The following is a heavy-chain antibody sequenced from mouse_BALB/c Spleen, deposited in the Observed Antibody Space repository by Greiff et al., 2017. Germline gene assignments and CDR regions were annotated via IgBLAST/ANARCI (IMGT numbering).Heavy chain of an antibody. CDR2: INPNNGGT. J-gene: IGHJ1*01. CDR3: AREYGYRRYFDV. CDR1: GYTFTDYN. D-gene: IGHD2-2*01. V-gene: IGHV1-18*01. Sequence: VQLQQSGPELVKPGASVKIPCKATGYTFTDYNMDWVKQSHGKSLEWIGDINPNNGGTIYNQKFKGKATLTVDKSTSTASMELRCLTSEDTAVYYCAREYGYRRYFDVWGAGTTVTVSS.